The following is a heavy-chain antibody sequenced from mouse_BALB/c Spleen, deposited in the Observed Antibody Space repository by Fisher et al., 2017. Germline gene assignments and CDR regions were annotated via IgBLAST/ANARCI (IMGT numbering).Heavy chain of an antibody. J-gene: IGHJ4*01. V-gene: IGHV5-17*02. CDR3: ARGGNYEGSIYAMDY. Sequence: RFTISRDDPKNTLFLQMTSLRSEDTAMYYCARGGNYEGSIYAMDYWGQGTSVTVSS. D-gene: IGHD2-1*01.